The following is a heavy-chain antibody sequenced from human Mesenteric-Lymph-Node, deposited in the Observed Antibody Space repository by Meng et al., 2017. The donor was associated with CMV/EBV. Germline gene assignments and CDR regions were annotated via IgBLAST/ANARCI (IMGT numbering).Heavy chain of an antibody. CDR3: AKPYSGYLHYDY. CDR1: GFTFSSYA. V-gene: IGHV3-23*01. CDR2: ISGSGGST. Sequence: GESLKISCAASGFTFSSYAMSWVRQAPGKGLEWVSAISGSGGSTYYADSVKGRFTISRDNSKNTLYLQMNSLRAEDTAVYYCAKPYSGYLHYDYWGQGTLVTVSS. D-gene: IGHD5-12*01. J-gene: IGHJ4*02.